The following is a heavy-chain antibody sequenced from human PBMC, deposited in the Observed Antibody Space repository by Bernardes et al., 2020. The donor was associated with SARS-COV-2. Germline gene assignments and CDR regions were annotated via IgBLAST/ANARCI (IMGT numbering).Heavy chain of an antibody. V-gene: IGHV3-74*01. CDR1: GITFSSYG. J-gene: IGHJ4*02. Sequence: GESLRLSCAASGITFSSYGMHWVRQVPGKGLVWVSHINPDGSGPAYADSVEGRFTISRDNAKNTLYLQMNSLRVEDTAVYYCVGVDYTYHHFGHWGQGTLVTVPS. CDR2: INPDGSGP. CDR3: VGVDYTYHHFGH. D-gene: IGHD2-2*02.